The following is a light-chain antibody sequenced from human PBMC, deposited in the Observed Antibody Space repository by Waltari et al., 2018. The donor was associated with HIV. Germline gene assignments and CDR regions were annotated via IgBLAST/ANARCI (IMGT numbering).Light chain of an antibody. J-gene: IGLJ1*01. CDR1: NSDVGRYNY. V-gene: IGLV2-11*01. CDR3: CSYAGSIPFV. CDR2: DVS. Sequence: QSALTQPRSVSGSLGQSVTISCTGTNSDVGRYNYVSWFQQHPGKAPKLMIYDVSKRPSGVPDRVSGSKSGNTASLTISGLQAEDEADYYCCSYAGSIPFVFGSGTKLTV.